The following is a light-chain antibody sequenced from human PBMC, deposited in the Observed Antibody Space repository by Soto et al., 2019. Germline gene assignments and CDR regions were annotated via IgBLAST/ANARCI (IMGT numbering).Light chain of an antibody. CDR1: SRDVGGYNY. CDR3: SSYTSSSTLVV. CDR2: DVS. V-gene: IGLV2-14*01. Sequence: QSALTQPASVSGSPGQSITISCTVTSRDVGGYNYVSWYQQHTGKAPKLMIYDVSNRHTGGSNRFSGSKSGNTASLTISGLQAEDEDEYYCSSYTSSSTLVVFGGGTKLTVL. J-gene: IGLJ2*01.